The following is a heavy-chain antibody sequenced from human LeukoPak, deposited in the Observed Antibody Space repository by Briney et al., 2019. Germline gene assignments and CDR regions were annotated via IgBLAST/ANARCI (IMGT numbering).Heavy chain of an antibody. Sequence: GSLRLSCAASGFTFSNYAMTWVRQAPGKGLEWVSGISGSGGSTDYADSVKGRFIISRDNSKNTLYLQMNSLRVEDTAVYYCAKDLWGFVEVAAIFDYWGQGTLVTVSS. J-gene: IGHJ4*02. CDR3: AKDLWGFVEVAAIFDY. CDR1: GFTFSNYA. D-gene: IGHD2-15*01. V-gene: IGHV3-23*01. CDR2: ISGSGGST.